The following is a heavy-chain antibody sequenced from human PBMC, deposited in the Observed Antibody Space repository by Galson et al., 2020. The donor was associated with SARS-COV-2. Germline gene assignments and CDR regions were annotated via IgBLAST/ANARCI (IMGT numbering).Heavy chain of an antibody. CDR1: GYTFTSYG. CDR3: ARVVLLRFLEWLNPRYYFDY. Sequence: ASVKVSCKASGYTFTSYGISWVRQAPGQGLEWMGWISAYNGNTNYAQKLQGRVTMTTDTSTSTAYMELRSLRSDDTAVYYCARVVLLRFLEWLNPRYYFDYWGQGTLVTVSS. D-gene: IGHD3-3*01. CDR2: ISAYNGNT. J-gene: IGHJ4*02. V-gene: IGHV1-18*01.